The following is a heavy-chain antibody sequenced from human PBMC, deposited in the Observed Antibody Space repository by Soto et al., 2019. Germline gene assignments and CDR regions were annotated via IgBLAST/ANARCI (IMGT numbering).Heavy chain of an antibody. D-gene: IGHD3-10*01. Sequence: QVQLQESGPGLVKPSETLSLTCTVSGGSISSYYWSWIRQPPGKGLEWIGYIYYSGSTNYNPSLKRRVTISVDTSKTQFSLKLSSVTAADTAVYYCARRTPMVRDREGNWFDPWGQGTLVTVSS. CDR3: ARRTPMVRDREGNWFDP. CDR2: IYYSGST. CDR1: GGSISSYY. J-gene: IGHJ5*02. V-gene: IGHV4-59*08.